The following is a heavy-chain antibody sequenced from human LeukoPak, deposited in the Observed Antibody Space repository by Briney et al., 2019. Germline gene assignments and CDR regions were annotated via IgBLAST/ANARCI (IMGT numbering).Heavy chain of an antibody. CDR1: GGSISSYY. CDR3: ARYEVLGYCSGGSCDSNRAFDY. J-gene: IGHJ4*02. Sequence: SETLSLTCTVSGGSISSYYWSWIRQPPGKGLEWIGYLYYSGSTNYNPSLNSRVTISVDTSKNQFSLKLSSVTAADTAVYYCARYEVLGYCSGGSCDSNRAFDYWGQGTLVTVSS. CDR2: LYYSGST. D-gene: IGHD2-15*01. V-gene: IGHV4-59*01.